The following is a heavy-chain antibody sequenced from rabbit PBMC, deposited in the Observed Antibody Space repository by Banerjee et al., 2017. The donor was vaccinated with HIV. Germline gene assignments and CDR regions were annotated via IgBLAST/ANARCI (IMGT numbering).Heavy chain of an antibody. CDR1: GFSFSSSYY. Sequence: QSLEESGGGLVQPEGSLTLTCTASGFSFSSSYYMCWVRQAPGKGLEWIACIYAGSSDKTYYASWAKGRFTISKTSSTTVTLQMTSLTAADTATYFCARSSGAWNLWGQGTLVTVS. D-gene: IGHD1-1*01. J-gene: IGHJ4*01. V-gene: IGHV1S40*01. CDR3: ARSSGAWNL. CDR2: IYAGSSDKT.